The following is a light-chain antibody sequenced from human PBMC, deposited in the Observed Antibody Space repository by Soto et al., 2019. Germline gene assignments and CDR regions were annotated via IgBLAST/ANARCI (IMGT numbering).Light chain of an antibody. CDR3: QQYGASPGT. CDR2: GAS. CDR1: QTVSSNY. V-gene: IGKV3-20*01. J-gene: IGKJ1*01. Sequence: EIVLTQSPGTLSLSPGDRATLSCRASQTVSSNYLAWYQQKPGQAPRLLIYGASSRATGIADRFSGSGSGTDFTLTISRLEPEDFAVYYCQQYGASPGTFGQGTKVE.